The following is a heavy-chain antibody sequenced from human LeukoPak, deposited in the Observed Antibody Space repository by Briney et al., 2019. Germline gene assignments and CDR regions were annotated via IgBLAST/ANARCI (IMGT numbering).Heavy chain of an antibody. D-gene: IGHD6-13*01. CDR3: ARSYSSTWYTRYYFDY. Sequence: GGSLRLSCAASGFTFSNSWMSWVRQAPGKGLEWVANIKQDGSEKYYVDSVKGRITISRDNAKNSLYLQMNSLRAEDTAVYYCARSYSSTWYTRYYFDYWGQGTLVTVSS. CDR2: IKQDGSEK. J-gene: IGHJ4*02. CDR1: GFTFSNSW. V-gene: IGHV3-7*01.